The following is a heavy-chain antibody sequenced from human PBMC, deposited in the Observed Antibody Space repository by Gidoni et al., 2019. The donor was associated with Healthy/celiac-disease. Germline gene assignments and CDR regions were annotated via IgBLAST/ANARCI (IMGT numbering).Heavy chain of an antibody. CDR1: GFTFSSYS. Sequence: EVQLVESGGGLVKPGGSLRLSCAASGFTFSSYSMTWGRQAPGKGLEWVSSSSISSSYIYYADSVKGRFTISRDNAKNSLYLQMNSLRAEDTAVYYCARGPGRGAAAGRGDYWGQGTLVTVSS. J-gene: IGHJ4*02. CDR2: SSISSSYI. D-gene: IGHD6-13*01. CDR3: ARGPGRGAAAGRGDY. V-gene: IGHV3-21*01.